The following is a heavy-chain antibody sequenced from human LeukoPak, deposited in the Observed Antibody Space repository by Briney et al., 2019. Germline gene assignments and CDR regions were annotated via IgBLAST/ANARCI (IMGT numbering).Heavy chain of an antibody. J-gene: IGHJ4*02. CDR2: ISGSGGST. V-gene: IGHV3-23*01. CDR1: GFTFSTYG. D-gene: IGHD6-19*01. CDR3: AKDDGGSSGWYPDS. Sequence: PGGSLRLSCAASGFTFSTYGMSWVRQAPGKGLEWVSVISGSGGSTYYADSVKGRFTISRDNSKNTLYLQMDSLRVEDTAVYYCAKDDGGSSGWYPDSWGQGTLVTVSS.